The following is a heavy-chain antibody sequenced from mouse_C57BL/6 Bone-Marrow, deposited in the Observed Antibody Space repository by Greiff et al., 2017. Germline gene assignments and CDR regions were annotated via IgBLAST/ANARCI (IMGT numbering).Heavy chain of an antibody. J-gene: IGHJ3*01. V-gene: IGHV1-64*01. CDR2: IHPTSGST. Sequence: VQLQQPGAELVKPGASVKLSCKASGYTFTSYWMHWVKQRPGQGLEWIGLIHPTSGSTNYNEKFKSKATLTVDKSSSTAYMQLSSLTSEDSAVYYCAREDSAGYLFAYWGQGTLVTVSA. CDR3: AREDSAGYLFAY. D-gene: IGHD3-2*02. CDR1: GYTFTSYW.